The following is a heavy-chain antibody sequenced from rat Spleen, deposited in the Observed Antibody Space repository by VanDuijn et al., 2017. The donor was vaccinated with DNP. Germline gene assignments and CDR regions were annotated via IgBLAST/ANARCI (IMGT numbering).Heavy chain of an antibody. D-gene: IGHD1-4*01. Sequence: EVQLQESGPGLVKPSQSLSLTCSVTGFSITSNYWAWIRKLPGNKMEWIGYINSAGSTNYNPSLKSRISITRDTSKNQFFLQVNSVTTEDTATYYCARSATRYYFDYCGQGVMVTVSS. J-gene: IGHJ2*01. CDR2: INSAGST. CDR3: ARSATRYYFDY. CDR1: GFSITSNY. V-gene: IGHV3-3*01.